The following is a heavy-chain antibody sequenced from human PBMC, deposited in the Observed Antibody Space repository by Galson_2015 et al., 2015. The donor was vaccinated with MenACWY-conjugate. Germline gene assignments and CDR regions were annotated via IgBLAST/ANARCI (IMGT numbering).Heavy chain of an antibody. V-gene: IGHV4-4*02. J-gene: IGHJ5*02. CDR1: GGSISSSNW. CDR3: ARDVGAFFGVVIIGWFDP. Sequence: LSLTCAVSGGSISSSNWWSWVRQPPGKGLEWIGSIYYSGSTYYNPSLKSRVTISVDTSKNQFSLKLSSVIAADTAVYYCARDVGAFFGVVIIGWFDPWGQGTLVTVSS. CDR2: IYYSGST. D-gene: IGHD3-3*01.